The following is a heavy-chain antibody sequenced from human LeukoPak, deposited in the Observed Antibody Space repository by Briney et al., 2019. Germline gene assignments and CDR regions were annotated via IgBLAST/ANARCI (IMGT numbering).Heavy chain of an antibody. V-gene: IGHV4-59*01. Sequence: SETLSLTCTVSGGSISGYYWSWIRQPPGKGLEWLGSIFYSGSANYDPSLKSRVTISVDTSKNQFSLKLSSVTAADTAVYYCARDYYDSSGYYRGFDYWGQGTLVTVSS. CDR1: GGSISGYY. D-gene: IGHD3-22*01. CDR2: IFYSGSA. CDR3: ARDYYDSSGYYRGFDY. J-gene: IGHJ4*02.